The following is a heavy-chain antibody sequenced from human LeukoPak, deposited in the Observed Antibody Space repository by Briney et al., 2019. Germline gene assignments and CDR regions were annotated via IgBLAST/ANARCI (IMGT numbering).Heavy chain of an antibody. CDR2: ISSSSSTI. D-gene: IGHD2-15*01. V-gene: IGHV3-48*01. J-gene: IGHJ4*02. CDR1: GFSFSSYS. Sequence: GGSLRLSYAASGFSFSSYSMTWVRQAPGKGLEWVSYISSSSSTIYYADSVKGRFTISRDNAKNSLYLQMNSLRAEDTAVYYCLLAFDYWGQGTLVTVSS. CDR3: LLAFDY.